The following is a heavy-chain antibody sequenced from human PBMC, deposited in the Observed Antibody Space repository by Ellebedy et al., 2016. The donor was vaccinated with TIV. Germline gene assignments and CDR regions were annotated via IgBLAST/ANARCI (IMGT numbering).Heavy chain of an antibody. Sequence: MPSETLSLTCTVSGVSIRRFYWSWIRQPPGKGLEWTAYLYNSGNTTSNPSLKSRVLMSVDTSKNRFFLKLNSVTAADTAVYYCARHEGGGFDCLDHWGQGTLVTVAS. CDR2: LYNSGNT. CDR1: GVSIRRFY. J-gene: IGHJ4*02. D-gene: IGHD5-12*01. V-gene: IGHV4-59*08. CDR3: ARHEGGGFDCLDH.